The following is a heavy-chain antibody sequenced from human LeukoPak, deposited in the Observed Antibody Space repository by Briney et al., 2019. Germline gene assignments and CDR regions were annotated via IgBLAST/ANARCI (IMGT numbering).Heavy chain of an antibody. CDR1: GFTFSSYS. Sequence: GGSLRLSCAASGFTFSSYSMNWVRQAPEKGLEWVSSISSSSSYIYYADSVKGRFTISRDNSKNTLYLQMNSLRAEDTAVYYCARFRGDYDILTGLYYYYGMDVWGQGTTVTVSS. V-gene: IGHV3-21*01. CDR3: ARFRGDYDILTGLYYYYGMDV. D-gene: IGHD3-9*01. J-gene: IGHJ6*02. CDR2: ISSSSSYI.